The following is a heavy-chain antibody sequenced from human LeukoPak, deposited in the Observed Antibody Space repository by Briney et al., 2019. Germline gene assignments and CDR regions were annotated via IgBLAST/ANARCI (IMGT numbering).Heavy chain of an antibody. CDR1: GFTVSSNY. Sequence: GGSLRLSCAASGFTVSSNYMTWVRQAPGKGLEWVSYISSSSNTIYYADSVKGRFTISRDNAKNSLYLQMNSLRAEDTAVYYCAKDRRRDDVLTGSFSGWGQGTLVTVSS. CDR2: ISSSSNTI. CDR3: AKDRRRDDVLTGSFSG. D-gene: IGHD3-9*01. V-gene: IGHV3-48*01. J-gene: IGHJ4*02.